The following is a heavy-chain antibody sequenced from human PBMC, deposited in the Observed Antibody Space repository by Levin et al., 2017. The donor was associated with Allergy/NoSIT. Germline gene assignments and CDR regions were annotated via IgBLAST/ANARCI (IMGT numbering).Heavy chain of an antibody. CDR3: ARDEGPYCSGGSCYPPHMDV. V-gene: IGHV1-69*01. CDR2: IIPIFGTA. J-gene: IGHJ6*03. CDR1: GGTFSSYA. Sequence: KISCKASGGTFSSYAISWVRQAPGQGLEWMGGIIPIFGTANYAQKFQGRVTITADESTSTAYMELSSLRSEDTAVYYCARDEGPYCSGGSCYPPHMDVWGKGTTVTVSS. D-gene: IGHD2-15*01.